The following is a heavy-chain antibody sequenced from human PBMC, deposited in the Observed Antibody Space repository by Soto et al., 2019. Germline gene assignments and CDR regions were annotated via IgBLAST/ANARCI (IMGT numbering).Heavy chain of an antibody. CDR3: APNRDYGDDVGPFVY. CDR1: GFTFSSYA. D-gene: IGHD4-17*01. J-gene: IGHJ4*02. Sequence: EVQLLESGGGLVQPGGSLRLSCAASGFTFSSYAMSWVRQAPGKGLEWVSAISGSGGSTYYADSVKGRFTISRDNSKNTLYLQMNSLRAEDTAVYYCAPNRDYGDDVGPFVYWGQGTLVTVSS. CDR2: ISGSGGST. V-gene: IGHV3-23*01.